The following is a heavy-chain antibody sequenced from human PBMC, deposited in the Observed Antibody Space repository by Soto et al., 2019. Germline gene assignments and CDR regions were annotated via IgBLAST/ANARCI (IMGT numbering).Heavy chain of an antibody. J-gene: IGHJ6*02. Sequence: QVQLVQSGAEVKKPGVSVKVSCKASGYTFSSYVMHGVRQAPGQRLEWMGWISAGNGNTKYSQKFQGRVTITRDTSASTAYMALSSLRSQDTAVYYCASSHALYYDYGMDVWGQGTTVTVSS. CDR3: ASSHALYYDYGMDV. D-gene: IGHD2-2*01. CDR2: ISAGNGNT. V-gene: IGHV1-3*01. CDR1: GYTFSSYV.